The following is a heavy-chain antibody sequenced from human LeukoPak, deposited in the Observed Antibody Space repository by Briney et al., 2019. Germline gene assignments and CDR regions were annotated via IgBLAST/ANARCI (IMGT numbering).Heavy chain of an antibody. Sequence: PSETLSLTCTVSGGSISSYYWSWIRQPPGKGLEWIGYIYYSGSTNYNPSLRSRVTISVDTSKNQFSLKLSSVTAADTAVYYCARDRRAFDIWGQGTMVTVSS. CDR3: ARDRRAFDI. J-gene: IGHJ3*02. V-gene: IGHV4-59*01. D-gene: IGHD6-6*01. CDR2: IYYSGST. CDR1: GGSISSYY.